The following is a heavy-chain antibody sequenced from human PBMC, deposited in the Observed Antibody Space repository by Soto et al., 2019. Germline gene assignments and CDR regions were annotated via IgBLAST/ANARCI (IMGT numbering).Heavy chain of an antibody. V-gene: IGHV1-18*01. Sequence: ASVKVYCKASGYTFTNYAISWVRQAPGQGLEWMGWISAYNGNTNYAQKLQGRVTMTTDTSTSTAYMELSSLRSEDTAVYYCATSYDFWSGYYRRYYYYGMDVWGQGTTVTVSS. CDR1: GYTFTNYA. J-gene: IGHJ6*02. D-gene: IGHD3-3*01. CDR2: ISAYNGNT. CDR3: ATSYDFWSGYYRRYYYYGMDV.